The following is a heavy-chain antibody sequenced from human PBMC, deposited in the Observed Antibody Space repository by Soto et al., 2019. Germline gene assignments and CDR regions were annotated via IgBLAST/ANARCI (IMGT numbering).Heavy chain of an antibody. CDR3: ARHFPYNWNDH. Sequence: SETLSLTCTVSGGSISSSSYYWGWIRQPPGKGLEWIGSIYYSGSTYYNPSLKSRVTISVDTSKNQFSLKLSSVTAADTAVYYCARHFPYNWNDHWGQGTLVTVSS. CDR2: IYYSGST. J-gene: IGHJ5*02. V-gene: IGHV4-39*01. CDR1: GGSISSSSYY.